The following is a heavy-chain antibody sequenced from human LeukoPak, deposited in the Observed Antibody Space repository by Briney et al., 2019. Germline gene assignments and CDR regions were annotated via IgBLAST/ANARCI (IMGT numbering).Heavy chain of an antibody. D-gene: IGHD6-19*01. CDR3: AREQSDITVVAQAYFQY. Sequence: ASVKVPCKASGYTFTSYYMHWVRQAPGQGLEWMGIINPSGGSTSYAQRFQGSVTMTSDTSTSTLYMELSSLTAEDTAVYYCAREQSDITVVAQAYFQYWGQGTLVTVSS. CDR1: GYTFTSYY. J-gene: IGHJ1*01. V-gene: IGHV1-46*01. CDR2: INPSGGST.